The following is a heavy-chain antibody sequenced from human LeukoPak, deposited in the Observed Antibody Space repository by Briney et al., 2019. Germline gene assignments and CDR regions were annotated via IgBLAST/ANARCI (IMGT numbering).Heavy chain of an antibody. CDR1: GFTFSSYG. CDR3: AKEAVAGGMDV. J-gene: IGHJ6*02. V-gene: IGHV3-30*18. D-gene: IGHD6-19*01. Sequence: GGSLRLSCVASGFTFSSYGMHWVRQAPGKELEWVAVISYDGSNKYYADSVKGRFTISRDNSKNTLYLQMNSLRAEDTAVYYCAKEAVAGGMDVWGQGTTVTVSS. CDR2: ISYDGSNK.